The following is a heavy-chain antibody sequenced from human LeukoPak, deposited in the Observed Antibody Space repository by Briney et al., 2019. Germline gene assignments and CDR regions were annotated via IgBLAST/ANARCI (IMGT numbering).Heavy chain of an antibody. D-gene: IGHD1-26*01. Sequence: PSETLSLTCTVSGGSISNYYWSWIRQPPGKGLEWIGYIYYSGSTNYNPSLKSRVTISVDTSKNQFSLKLSSVTAADTAVYYCARDFLVGATGWFDPWGQGTLVTVSS. J-gene: IGHJ5*02. CDR1: GGSISNYY. CDR3: ARDFLVGATGWFDP. CDR2: IYYSGST. V-gene: IGHV4-59*01.